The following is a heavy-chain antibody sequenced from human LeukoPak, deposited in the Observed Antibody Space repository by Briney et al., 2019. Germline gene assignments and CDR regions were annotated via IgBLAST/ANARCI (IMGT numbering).Heavy chain of an antibody. CDR1: GFTFSSYE. CDR3: ARDNYDSSGYYFD. D-gene: IGHD3-22*01. Sequence: GGSLRLSCAASGFTFSSYEMNWVRQAPGKGLEWGSYISSSGSTIYYADSVKGRLTISRDNAKNSLYLQMNSLRAEDTAVYYCARDNYDSSGYYFDWGQGTLVTVSS. J-gene: IGHJ4*02. CDR2: ISSSGSTI. V-gene: IGHV3-48*03.